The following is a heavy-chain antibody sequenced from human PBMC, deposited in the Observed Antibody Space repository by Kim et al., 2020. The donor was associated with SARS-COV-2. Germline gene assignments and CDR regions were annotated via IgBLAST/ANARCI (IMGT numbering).Heavy chain of an antibody. J-gene: IGHJ4*02. Sequence: TPSLKSRVTTSVDTAKTQFSLKRSSVTAADTAVYYCARVWGDWSYVFDYWGQGTLVTVSS. CDR3: ARVWGDWSYVFDY. V-gene: IGHV4-59*01. D-gene: IGHD3-16*01.